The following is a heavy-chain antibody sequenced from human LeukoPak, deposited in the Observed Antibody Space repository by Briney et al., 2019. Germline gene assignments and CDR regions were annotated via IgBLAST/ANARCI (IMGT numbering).Heavy chain of an antibody. CDR3: AALYGDDAFDI. CDR2: ISYDGSNK. D-gene: IGHD4-17*01. V-gene: IGHV3-30*03. CDR1: GFPYSRYG. J-gene: IGHJ3*02. Sequence: PGGSLRLLCAFSGFPYSRYGMQWVRQAPGKGLEWVTVISYDGSNKYYADSAKGRFTISRDNSKNTLYLQMNSLRAEDTAVYYCAALYGDDAFDIWGQGTMVTVSS.